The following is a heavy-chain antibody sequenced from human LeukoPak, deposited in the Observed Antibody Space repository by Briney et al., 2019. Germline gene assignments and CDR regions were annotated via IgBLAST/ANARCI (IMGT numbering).Heavy chain of an antibody. CDR3: ARQCLDCSGGSCYCGYYYYYMDV. V-gene: IGHV1-18*01. CDR1: GYTFTSYG. D-gene: IGHD2-15*01. Sequence: GSSVKVSCKASGYTFTSYGISWVRQAPGQGLEWMGWISAYNGNTNYAQKLQGRVTMTTDTSTSTAYMELRSLRSDDTAVYYCARQCLDCSGGSCYCGYYYYYMDVWGKGTTVTVSS. CDR2: ISAYNGNT. J-gene: IGHJ6*03.